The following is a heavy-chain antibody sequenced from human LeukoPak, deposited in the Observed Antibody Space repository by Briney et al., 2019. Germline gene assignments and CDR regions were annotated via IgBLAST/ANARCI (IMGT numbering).Heavy chain of an antibody. V-gene: IGHV4-34*09. CDR2: INHSGST. CDR1: GGSFSGYY. J-gene: IGHJ4*02. D-gene: IGHD6-13*01. CDR3: ARYSSSWYDEGFDY. Sequence: PSETLSLTCAVYGGSFSGYYWSWIRQPPGKGLEWIGEINHSGSTNYNPSLKSRVTISVDTSKNQFSLKLSSVTAADTAVYYCARYSSSWYDEGFDYWGQGTLVTVSS.